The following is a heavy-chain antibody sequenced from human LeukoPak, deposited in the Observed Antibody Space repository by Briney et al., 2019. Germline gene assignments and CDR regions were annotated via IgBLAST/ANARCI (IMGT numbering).Heavy chain of an antibody. V-gene: IGHV3-43*02. J-gene: IGHJ4*02. D-gene: IGHD5-24*01. Sequence: GGSLRLSCAASGFTFDDYAMHWVRQAPEKGLEWVSLISGDGGSTYYADSVEGRFTISRDNSKNSLYLQMNSLRTEDTALYYCAKEMATITAFDYWGQGTLVTVSS. CDR3: AKEMATITAFDY. CDR2: ISGDGGST. CDR1: GFTFDDYA.